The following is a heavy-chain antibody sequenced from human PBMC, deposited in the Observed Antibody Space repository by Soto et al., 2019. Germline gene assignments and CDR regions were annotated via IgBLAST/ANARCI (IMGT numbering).Heavy chain of an antibody. D-gene: IGHD3-3*01. CDR3: VRDRTLLVPTSIDY. CDR2: IDYSGSRT. Sequence: EVQLVESGGGLVQPGRSLRLSCAASGFTFSSHEMNWVRQAPGKGLEWVSYIDYSGSRTDYADSVKGRFTISRDNAKNSLYLQMYSLRAEDTAIYYCVRDRTLLVPTSIDYWGHGTLVTVSS. J-gene: IGHJ4*01. CDR1: GFTFSSHE. V-gene: IGHV3-48*03.